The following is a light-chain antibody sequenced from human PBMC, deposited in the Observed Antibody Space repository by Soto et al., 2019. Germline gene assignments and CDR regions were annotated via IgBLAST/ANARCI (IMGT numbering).Light chain of an antibody. J-gene: IGKJ5*01. CDR2: DAS. CDR1: QFIDRW. V-gene: IGKV1-5*01. Sequence: QVTQSPSTLSASVGYRVNMTCVASQFIDRWLAWYQQKPGKAPQYLIFDASSLYGGVPLRFSGSGSGTEFTLTITSLQPDDSATYYCLQYSGSSYTFGQGTRLEIK. CDR3: LQYSGSSYT.